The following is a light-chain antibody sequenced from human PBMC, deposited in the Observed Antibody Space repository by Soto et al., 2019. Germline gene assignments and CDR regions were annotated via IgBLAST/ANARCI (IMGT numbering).Light chain of an antibody. Sequence: SYELTQPLSVSVALGQTARITCGGNNIGSKNVHWYQQKPGQAPVLVIYRDSNRPSGIPERFSGSNSGNTATLTTSRAQAGDEADYYCQVWDSSLVVFGGGTKLTVL. CDR1: NIGSKN. V-gene: IGLV3-9*01. J-gene: IGLJ2*01. CDR2: RDS. CDR3: QVWDSSLVV.